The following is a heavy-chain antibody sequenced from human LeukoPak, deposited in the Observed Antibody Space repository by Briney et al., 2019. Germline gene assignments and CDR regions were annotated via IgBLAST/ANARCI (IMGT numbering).Heavy chain of an antibody. CDR3: AKDWGYGSGSSRDY. Sequence: PGGSLRLSCAASGFTFSSYAMSWVRQAPGKGLEWVSAISGSGGSTYYADSVKGRFTISRDSSKNTLYLQMNSLRAEDTAVYYCAKDWGYGSGSSRDYWGQGTLVTVSS. CDR2: ISGSGGST. V-gene: IGHV3-23*01. J-gene: IGHJ4*02. D-gene: IGHD3-10*01. CDR1: GFTFSSYA.